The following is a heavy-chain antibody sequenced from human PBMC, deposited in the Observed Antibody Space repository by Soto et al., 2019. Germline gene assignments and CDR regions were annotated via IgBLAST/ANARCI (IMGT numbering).Heavy chain of an antibody. V-gene: IGHV3-74*01. D-gene: IGHD3-9*01. CDR1: GFTFSSYW. CDR3: APLTNYYYGMDV. J-gene: IGHJ6*02. Sequence: EVQLVESGGGLVQPGGSLRLSCAASGFTFSSYWMHWVRQAPGKGLVWVSRINSDGSSTSYADSVKGRFTISRDNAKSTLYLQMNSLRAEDTAVYYCAPLTNYYYGMDVWGQGTTVTVSS. CDR2: INSDGSST.